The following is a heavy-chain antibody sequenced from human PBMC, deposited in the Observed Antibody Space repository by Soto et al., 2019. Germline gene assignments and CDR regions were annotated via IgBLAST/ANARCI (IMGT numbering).Heavy chain of an antibody. D-gene: IGHD2-2*01. CDR2: IYHSGST. CDR3: ARERYCISTSCYPDYYGMDV. CDR1: GGSISSSNW. V-gene: IGHV4-4*02. J-gene: IGHJ6*02. Sequence: SETLSLTCAVSGGSISSSNWWSWVRQPPGKGLEWIGEIYHSGSTNYNPSLKSRVTISVDKSKNQFSLKLSSVTAADTAVYYCARERYCISTSCYPDYYGMDVWGQGTTVTVSS.